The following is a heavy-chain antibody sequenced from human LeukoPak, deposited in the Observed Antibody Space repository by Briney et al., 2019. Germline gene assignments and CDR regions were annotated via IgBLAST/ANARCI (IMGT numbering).Heavy chain of an antibody. CDR1: GFTLSNYG. D-gene: IGHD6-13*01. J-gene: IGHJ3*02. V-gene: IGHV3-21*01. CDR2: ISSSSSDI. Sequence: PGGSLRLSCAASGFTLSNYGLNWVRQAPGRGLERVSSISSSSSDIYYADSVKGRFTISRDNAKDSLSLQMNNLRAEDTAAYYCARGGVSRIAAAGTYAFDIWGQGTMVTVSS. CDR3: ARGGVSRIAAAGTYAFDI.